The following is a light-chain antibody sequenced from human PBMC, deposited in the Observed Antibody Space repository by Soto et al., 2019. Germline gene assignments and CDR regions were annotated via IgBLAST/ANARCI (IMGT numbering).Light chain of an antibody. J-gene: IGLJ7*01. V-gene: IGLV2-14*01. Sequence: QSVLTQPASVSGSPGQSITISCTGTSSDVGGYIYVSWYQQHPGKAPKLMIYDVSNRPSGVSNRFSGSKSGNTASLTISGLQAEDEADYYCSSYTSSSTRAVFGGGTQLTVL. CDR1: SSDVGGYIY. CDR2: DVS. CDR3: SSYTSSSTRAV.